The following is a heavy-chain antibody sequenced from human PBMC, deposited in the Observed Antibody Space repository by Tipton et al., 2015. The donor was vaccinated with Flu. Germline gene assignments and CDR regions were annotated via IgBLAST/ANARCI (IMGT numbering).Heavy chain of an antibody. D-gene: IGHD3-10*01. CDR2: IFRTGST. V-gene: IGHV4-38-2*02. J-gene: IGHJ4*02. CDR1: GDSISSRYY. CDR3: ARDRGIPGMPAVPGVIRYLDA. Sequence: TLSLTCTISGDSISSRYYWGWIRQPPGKGLEWIGNIFRTGSTYHNPSLKSRVTMSVDTSKNQFSLKVFSVTAADTAVYYCARDRGIPGMPAVPGVIRYLDAWGQGILVTVSS.